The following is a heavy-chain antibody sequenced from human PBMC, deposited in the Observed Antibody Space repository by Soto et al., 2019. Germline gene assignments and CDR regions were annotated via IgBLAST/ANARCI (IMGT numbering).Heavy chain of an antibody. J-gene: IGHJ6*02. D-gene: IGHD6-13*01. CDR2: AIPVLGVA. CDR3: ARDRDVAAPGTVDTNYYYGMDV. V-gene: IGHV1-69*08. CDR1: GGNFRSQS. Sequence: QVQLVQSGAEVKKPGSSVKVSCKASGGNFRSQSISISWVRQAPGQGLEWRGRAIPVLGVANYAQKFQGRVTITADKSTSTVYLELSSLRSEDTAIYYCARDRDVAAPGTVDTNYYYGMDVWGQGTTVTVSS.